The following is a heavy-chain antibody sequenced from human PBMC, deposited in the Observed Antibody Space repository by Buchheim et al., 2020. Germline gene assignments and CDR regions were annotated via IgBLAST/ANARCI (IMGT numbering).Heavy chain of an antibody. Sequence: QVQLVESGGGVVQPGRSLRLSCAASGFTFSSYGMHWVRQAPGKGLEWVAVIWYDGSNKYYADSVQGRFTISRDNSTNTLYLKMNSLRAEDTAVYYCARDRRVLRFLEWLSATPDYWGQGTL. V-gene: IGHV3-33*01. CDR1: GFTFSSYG. J-gene: IGHJ4*02. D-gene: IGHD3-3*01. CDR3: ARDRRVLRFLEWLSATPDY. CDR2: IWYDGSNK.